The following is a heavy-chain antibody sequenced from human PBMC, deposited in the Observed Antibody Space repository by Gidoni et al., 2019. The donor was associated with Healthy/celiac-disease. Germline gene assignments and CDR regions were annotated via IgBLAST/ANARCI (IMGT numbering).Heavy chain of an antibody. CDR1: GFTFSSYA. CDR3: AKRRKEDPHSGYDFSDY. Sequence: EVQLLESGGGLVQPGGSLGLSCAASGFTFSSYAMSWVRQAPGKGLELVSAISGSGGSTYYADSVKGRFTISRDNSKNTLYLQMNSLRAEDTAVYYCAKRRKEDPHSGYDFSDYWGQGTLVTVSS. J-gene: IGHJ4*02. D-gene: IGHD5-12*01. V-gene: IGHV3-23*01. CDR2: ISGSGGST.